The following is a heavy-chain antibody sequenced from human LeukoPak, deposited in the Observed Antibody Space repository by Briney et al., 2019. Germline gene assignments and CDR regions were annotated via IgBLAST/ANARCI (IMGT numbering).Heavy chain of an antibody. CDR1: GGTFSSYA. V-gene: IGHV1-69*06. D-gene: IGHD3-22*01. J-gene: IGHJ3*02. Sequence: SVKVSCKASGGTFSSYAISWVRQAPGQGLEWMGGIIPIFGTANYAQKFQGRVTITADKSTSTAYMELSSLRSEDTAVYYCARANPYYYDSSGYPPPGAFDIWGQGTMVTVSS. CDR2: IIPIFGTA. CDR3: ARANPYYYDSSGYPPPGAFDI.